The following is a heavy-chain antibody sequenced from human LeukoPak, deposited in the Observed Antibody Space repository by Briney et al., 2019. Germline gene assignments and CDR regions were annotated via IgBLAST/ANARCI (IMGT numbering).Heavy chain of an antibody. CDR1: GGSISSRSYY. Sequence: SETLSLTCTVSGGSISSRSYYWGWNRQPPGKGLEWIGSIYYSGSTYYNPSLKSRISITVDTSKNQFSLKLSSVTAADTAVYYCARLASTMIGRDYWGQGTLVTVSS. D-gene: IGHD3-22*01. J-gene: IGHJ4*02. V-gene: IGHV4-39*01. CDR3: ARLASTMIGRDY. CDR2: IYYSGST.